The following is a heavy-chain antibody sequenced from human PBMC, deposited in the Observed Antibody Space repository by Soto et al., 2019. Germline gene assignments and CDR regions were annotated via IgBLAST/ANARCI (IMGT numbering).Heavy chain of an antibody. V-gene: IGHV3-53*01. Sequence: GGSLRLSCTVSGFSVTNSYINWVRQAPGKGLEWVSILYSSGTTYYADSVRGRFTVSRDDSKNSLFLHMNSLRADDTAVYYCARDWSKFSYNYPYYYAMDAWGQGTTVTVSS. D-gene: IGHD5-18*01. J-gene: IGHJ6*02. CDR3: ARDWSKFSYNYPYYYAMDA. CDR1: GFSVTNSY. CDR2: LYSSGTT.